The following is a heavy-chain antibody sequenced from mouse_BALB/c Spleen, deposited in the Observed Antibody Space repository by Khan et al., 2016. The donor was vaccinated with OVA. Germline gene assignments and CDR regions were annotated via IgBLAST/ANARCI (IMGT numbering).Heavy chain of an antibody. D-gene: IGHD2-14*01. CDR2: MFPGDGST. J-gene: IGHJ3*01. V-gene: IGHV1-85*01. CDR3: ARGGYGGFAY. CDR1: GYTFTSYD. Sequence: VQLQESGAELVKPGASVKLSCKASGYTFTSYDINWVRQRPEQGLEWIGWMFPGDGSTKYNENFKGKATLTTDKSSSPAYMQLSRLTSEDSGAYFGARGGYGGFAYWGQGTLVTVSA.